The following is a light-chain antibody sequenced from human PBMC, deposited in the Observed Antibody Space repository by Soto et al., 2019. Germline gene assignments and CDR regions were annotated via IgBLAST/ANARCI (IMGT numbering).Light chain of an antibody. CDR2: DIS. V-gene: IGLV2-14*01. CDR3: SSYTSSITLV. J-gene: IGLJ1*01. Sequence: QSVLTQPTSVSGSPGQSITISCTGTSSDVGGYNYVSWYQQHPGIAPKLMIYDISNRPSGVSNRFSGSKSGNTASLTISGLQAEDEADYYCSSYTSSITLVFGTGTELTVL. CDR1: SSDVGGYNY.